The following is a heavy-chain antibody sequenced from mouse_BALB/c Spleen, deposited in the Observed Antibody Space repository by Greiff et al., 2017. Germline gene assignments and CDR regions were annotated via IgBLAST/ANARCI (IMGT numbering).Heavy chain of an antibody. D-gene: IGHD6-1*01. CDR1: GFTFSSYW. CDR2: IRLKSDNYAT. Sequence: EVKVEESGGGLVQPGGSMKLSCVASGFTFSSYWMSWVRQSPEKGLEWVAEIRLKSDNYATHYAESVKGKFTISRDDSKSRLYLQMNSLRAEDTGIYYCTCLDYWGQGTTLTVSS. J-gene: IGHJ2*01. V-gene: IGHV6-6*02. CDR3: TCLDY.